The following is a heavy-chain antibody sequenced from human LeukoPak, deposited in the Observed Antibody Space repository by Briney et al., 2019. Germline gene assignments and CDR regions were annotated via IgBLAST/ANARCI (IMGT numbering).Heavy chain of an antibody. Sequence: GGSLRLSCVASGFTFSNYWMTWVRQAPGKGLEWVANIKEDGSEKNHADSVKGRFTISRDNAKNSLYLQMNSLRAEDTAVYYCAKDNGITMIVVVITYYFDYWGQGTLVTVSS. CDR3: AKDNGITMIVVVITYYFDY. CDR1: GFTFSNYW. V-gene: IGHV3-7*03. J-gene: IGHJ4*02. CDR2: IKEDGSEK. D-gene: IGHD3-22*01.